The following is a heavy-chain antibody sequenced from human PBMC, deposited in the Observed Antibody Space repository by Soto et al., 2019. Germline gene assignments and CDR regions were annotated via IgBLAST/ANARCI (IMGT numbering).Heavy chain of an antibody. J-gene: IGHJ2*01. D-gene: IGHD3-22*01. Sequence: SETLSLTCTVSGGSISSSSYYWGWIRQPPGKGLEWIGSIYYSGSTYYNPSLKSRVTISVDTYKNQFSLKLSSVTAADTSVYYCERHARGFITMIPNWYFDLWGRGTLVTVSS. CDR2: IYYSGST. V-gene: IGHV4-39*01. CDR3: ERHARGFITMIPNWYFDL. CDR1: GGSISSSSYY.